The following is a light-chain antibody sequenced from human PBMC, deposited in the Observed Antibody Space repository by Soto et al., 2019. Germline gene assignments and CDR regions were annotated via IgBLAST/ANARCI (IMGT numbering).Light chain of an antibody. J-gene: IGLJ1*01. V-gene: IGLV2-23*01. CDR1: SNDVGSYNL. CDR2: EGS. Sequence: QSVLTQPASVSGSPGQSITISCTGTSNDVGSYNLVSWYQQHPGKAPKLMIYEGSKRPSGLSNRFSGSKSGNTASLTISGLQAEDEADYFCCSYAGSSSFYVFGTGTRSPS. CDR3: CSYAGSSSFYV.